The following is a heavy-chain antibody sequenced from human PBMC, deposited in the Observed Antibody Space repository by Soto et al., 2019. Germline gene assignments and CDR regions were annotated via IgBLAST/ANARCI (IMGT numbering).Heavy chain of an antibody. CDR3: AKDPYDSSAYSPDY. Sequence: PGGTLRLSCAASGFTFSSYAMTWVRQAPGKGLEWVSAISGSGGSTYYADSVKGRFTISRDNSKNTLYLQMNSLRAEDTAVYYCAKDPYDSSAYSPDYCGKGTLVTVSS. CDR1: GFTFSSYA. J-gene: IGHJ4*02. CDR2: ISGSGGST. D-gene: IGHD3-22*01. V-gene: IGHV3-23*01.